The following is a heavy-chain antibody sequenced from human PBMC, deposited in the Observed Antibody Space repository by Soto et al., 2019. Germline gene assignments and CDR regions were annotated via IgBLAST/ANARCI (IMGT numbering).Heavy chain of an antibody. Sequence: PGGSLRLSYAASGFIFSNACINWVRQAPGKGLEWVGRVKSKTDGGTTDFAAPVKGRFAISRDDSKNMVYLEMNSLKTEDTAIYYCTTDSYMTNIIVRFDYWGHGTLVTVSS. J-gene: IGHJ4*01. CDR2: VKSKTDGGTT. V-gene: IGHV3-15*07. CDR3: TTDSYMTNIIVRFDY. CDR1: GFIFSNAC. D-gene: IGHD4-17*01.